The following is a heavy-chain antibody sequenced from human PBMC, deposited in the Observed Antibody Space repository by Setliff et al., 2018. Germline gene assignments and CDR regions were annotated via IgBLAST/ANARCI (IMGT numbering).Heavy chain of an antibody. D-gene: IGHD6-13*01. CDR3: VRESRSTWYRRDF. CDR1: GGSFSNYY. J-gene: IGHJ4*02. CDR2: VSHSGST. Sequence: SETLSLTCAVYGGSFSNYYWSWIRQPPGKGLEWLGEVSHSGSTNYKPSLKGRVTISADTSKNYFSLDVNSVTAADTAVYYCVRESRSTWYRRDFWGQGTLVTVSS. V-gene: IGHV4-34*01.